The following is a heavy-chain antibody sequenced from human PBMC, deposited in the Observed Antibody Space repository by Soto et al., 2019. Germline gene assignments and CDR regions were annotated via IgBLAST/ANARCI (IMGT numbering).Heavy chain of an antibody. J-gene: IGHJ4*02. CDR1: GFSLSTSGVG. CDR2: IYWDDDK. D-gene: IGHD2-15*01. Sequence: QITLKESGPTLVKPTQTLTLTCTFSGFSLSTSGVGVGWIRQPPGKALEWLALIYWDDDKRYSPSLKSRLTITKDTSKHQVVLTMTNMDPVDTATYYCAHRRLYCSGGSCYPVFDYWGQGTLVTVSS. V-gene: IGHV2-5*02. CDR3: AHRRLYCSGGSCYPVFDY.